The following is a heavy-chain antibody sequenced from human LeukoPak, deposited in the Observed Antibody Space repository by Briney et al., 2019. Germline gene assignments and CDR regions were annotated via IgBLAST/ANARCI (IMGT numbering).Heavy chain of an antibody. V-gene: IGHV4-59*01. CDR2: IYYSGST. J-gene: IGHJ4*02. CDR1: GGSISSYY. Sequence: SETLSLTCTASGGSISSYYWSWIRQPPGKGLERIGYIYYSGSTNYNPSLKSRVTISVDTSKNQFSLKLSSVTAADTAVYYCAGGDIAAAGTFEYWGQGTLVTVSS. D-gene: IGHD6-13*01. CDR3: AGGDIAAAGTFEY.